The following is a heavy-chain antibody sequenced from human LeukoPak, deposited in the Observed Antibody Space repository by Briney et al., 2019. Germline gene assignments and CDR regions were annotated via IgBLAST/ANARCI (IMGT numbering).Heavy chain of an antibody. J-gene: IGHJ4*02. D-gene: IGHD2-2*01. CDR3: ATYAAGQGGRGY. V-gene: IGHV4-59*08. CDR1: GGSFSGYH. Sequence: PSETLSLTCTVSGGSFSGYHWNWIRQPPGKGLEWIGEIDYGGRAHYSPSLKSRLTVSLETSKNHFSLNMRSETAADTAVYYCATYAAGQGGRGYWGQGTLVTVSS. CDR2: IDYGGRA.